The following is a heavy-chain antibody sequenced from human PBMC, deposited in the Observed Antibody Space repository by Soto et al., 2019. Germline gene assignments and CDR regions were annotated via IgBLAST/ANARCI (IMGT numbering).Heavy chain of an antibody. CDR1: GYSFTTYW. Sequence: PGESLKISCKASGYSFTTYWIAWVRQRPGKGLEWMGIVFPGDSDTKYSPSFEGQVTISADMSTRTAYLQWSSLKASDTAMYYCARRDASAVLRNHYGMDVWGQGTTVTVSS. CDR2: VFPGDSDT. D-gene: IGHD6-13*01. J-gene: IGHJ6*02. V-gene: IGHV5-51*01. CDR3: ARRDASAVLRNHYGMDV.